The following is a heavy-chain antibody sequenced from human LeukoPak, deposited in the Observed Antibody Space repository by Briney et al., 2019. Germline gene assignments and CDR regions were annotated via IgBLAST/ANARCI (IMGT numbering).Heavy chain of an antibody. J-gene: IGHJ4*02. V-gene: IGHV3-11*01. CDR3: ARSAEPPYYYDSSGYRGYYFDY. Sequence: GGSLRLSCAASGFTFSDYYMSWIRQAPGKGLEWVSYISSSGSTIYYADSVKGRFTISRDNAKNSLYLQMNSLRAEDTAVYYCARSAEPPYYYDSSGYRGYYFDYWGQGTLVTVSS. CDR1: GFTFSDYY. D-gene: IGHD3-22*01. CDR2: ISSSGSTI.